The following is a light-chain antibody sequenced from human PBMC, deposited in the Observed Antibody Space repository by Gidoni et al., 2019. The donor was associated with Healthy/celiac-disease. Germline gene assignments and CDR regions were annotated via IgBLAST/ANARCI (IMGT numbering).Light chain of an antibody. CDR1: TSDIGVYNY. CDR3: TSYTASTTYV. CDR2: EVS. J-gene: IGLJ1*01. V-gene: IGLV2-14*01. Sequence: QSALTQPASVSGSPGQSITISCTGPTSDIGVYNYVSWYQQHPGKVPRLMIYEVSLRPSGVSNRFSGSKSGNTASLTISGLQTEDEADYYCTSYTASTTYVFGTGTKVTVL.